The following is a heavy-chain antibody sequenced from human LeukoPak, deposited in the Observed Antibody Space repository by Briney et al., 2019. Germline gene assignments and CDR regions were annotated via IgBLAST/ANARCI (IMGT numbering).Heavy chain of an antibody. CDR3: AKDRVYSYGYGHDAFDI. J-gene: IGHJ3*02. Sequence: PGGSLRLSCAASGFTFSSYAMSWVRQAPGKGLEWVSDISGSGGSTYYADSVKGRFTISRDNSKNTLYLQMNSLRAEDTAVYYCAKDRVYSYGYGHDAFDIWGQGTMVTVSS. V-gene: IGHV3-23*01. CDR1: GFTFSSYA. D-gene: IGHD5-18*01. CDR2: ISGSGGST.